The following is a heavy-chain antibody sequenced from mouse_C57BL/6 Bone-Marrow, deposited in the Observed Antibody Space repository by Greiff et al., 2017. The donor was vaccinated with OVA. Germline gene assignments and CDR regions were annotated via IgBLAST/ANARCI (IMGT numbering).Heavy chain of an antibody. CDR2: IWSGGST. CDR3: ARRGTGPFAY. D-gene: IGHD4-1*01. J-gene: IGHJ3*01. CDR1: GFSLTSYG. Sequence: QVQLQQSGPGLVQPSQSLSITCTVSGFSLTSYGVHWVRQSPGKGLEWLGVIWSGGSTDSNAAFISRLSISKDNSKSQVFFKMNSLQADDTAIYYCARRGTGPFAYWGQGTLVTVSA. V-gene: IGHV2-2*01.